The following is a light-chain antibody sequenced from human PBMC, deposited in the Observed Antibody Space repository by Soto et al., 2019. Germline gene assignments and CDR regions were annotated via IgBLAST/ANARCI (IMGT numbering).Light chain of an antibody. J-gene: IGKJ4*01. CDR3: QQYNSYSLT. Sequence: DIQMTQSPSTLSASVGDRVTITCRASQSISSWLDWYQQKPGKAPKLLIYDASSLESGVPSRFSGGGSGTEFTLTISSLQPDDVATYYCQQYNSYSLTFGGGTKVEI. CDR1: QSISSW. CDR2: DAS. V-gene: IGKV1-5*01.